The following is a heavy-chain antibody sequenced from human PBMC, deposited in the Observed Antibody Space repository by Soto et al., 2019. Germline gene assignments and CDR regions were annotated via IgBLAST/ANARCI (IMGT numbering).Heavy chain of an antibody. CDR3: ARGGDSGNDFDY. Sequence: QVQLVQSGAEVKKPGASVKVSCKASGYTFTGYYMHWVRQAPGQGLEWMGWINPNSGGTNYAQNFQGWVTMTRDTSITTAYMELSSLRSDDTAVYYGARGGDSGNDFDYWGQGTLVTVSS. CDR2: INPNSGGT. J-gene: IGHJ4*02. CDR1: GYTFTGYY. D-gene: IGHD5-12*01. V-gene: IGHV1-2*04.